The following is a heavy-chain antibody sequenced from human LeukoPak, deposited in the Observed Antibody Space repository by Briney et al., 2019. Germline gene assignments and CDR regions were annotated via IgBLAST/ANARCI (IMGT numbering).Heavy chain of an antibody. V-gene: IGHV4-34*01. J-gene: IGHJ3*01. CDR2: VDIDAHT. CDR3: VRQIGACAFDS. D-gene: IGHD3-3*01. CDR1: GFTLSDYS. Sequence: PGGSLRLSCAASGFTLSDYSMSWVRQPPGKGLEWIGEVDIDAHTSSNPSLKSRVTISADSSKNQFTLTLRSLTAADTALYYCVRQIGACAFDSWGQGTSVTVSS.